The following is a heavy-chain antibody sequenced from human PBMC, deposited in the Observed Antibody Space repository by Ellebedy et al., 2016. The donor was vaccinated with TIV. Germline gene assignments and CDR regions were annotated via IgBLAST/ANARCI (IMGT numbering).Heavy chain of an antibody. V-gene: IGHV4-59*08. J-gene: IGHJ4*02. CDR2: FYHGGIP. CDR3: ATYTMGRLDY. CDR1: GGSINSSY. Sequence: MPSETLSLTCAVSGGSINSSYWAWIRQPPGEALAWIAYFYHGGIPIYSPSLKSRVSISVDTPKNHFSLRLRSVTAADTAVYYCATYTMGRLDYWGQGTLVTVSS. D-gene: IGHD1-1*01.